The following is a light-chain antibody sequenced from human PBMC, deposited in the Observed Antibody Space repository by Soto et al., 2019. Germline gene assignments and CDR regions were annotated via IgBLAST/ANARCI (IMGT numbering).Light chain of an antibody. CDR1: PGAVTSGYY. V-gene: IGLV7-43*01. CDR3: LLYSVGAQGV. J-gene: IGLJ2*01. Sequence: QDVVTQEPSLTVSPGGAVTLTCASSPGAVTSGYYTNWFQQKPGQAPRALINSTSNKHSRTPARFSGSLLGGKAALTLSGVQPEGEDEYYCLLYSVGAQGVFGGVTKLTVL. CDR2: STS.